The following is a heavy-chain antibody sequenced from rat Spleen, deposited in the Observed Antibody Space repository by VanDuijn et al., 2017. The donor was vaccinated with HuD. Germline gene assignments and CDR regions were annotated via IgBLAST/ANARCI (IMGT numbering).Heavy chain of an antibody. CDR3: ARPNYGYPFAY. CDR1: GFTLNYYG. CDR2: ISYDGISL. J-gene: IGHJ3*01. Sequence: EVQLVESGGDLVQPGRSLKLSCAASGFTLNYYGMAWVRQAPTKGLEWVATISYDGISLYYRDSVKGRFTISRNTAKSTLYLQMDSLRSEDTATYYCARPNYGYPFAYWGQGTLVTVSS. V-gene: IGHV5-29*01. D-gene: IGHD1-11*01.